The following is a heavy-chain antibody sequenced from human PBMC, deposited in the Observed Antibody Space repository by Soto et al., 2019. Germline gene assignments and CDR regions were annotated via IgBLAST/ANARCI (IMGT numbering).Heavy chain of an antibody. J-gene: IGHJ4*02. CDR2: LSYEGSEE. Sequence: GGSLRLSCAASGFNFGVFGMHWVRQAPGKGLGWLSVLSYEGSEEYCADSVRGRFTISRDNSKNTLFLQMDSLRVDDTGVYYCALTRRSSLLEVAGPGFEYWGQGTLVTVSS. CDR3: ALTRRSSLLEVAGPGFEY. CDR1: GFNFGVFG. V-gene: IGHV3-30*03. D-gene: IGHD6-19*01.